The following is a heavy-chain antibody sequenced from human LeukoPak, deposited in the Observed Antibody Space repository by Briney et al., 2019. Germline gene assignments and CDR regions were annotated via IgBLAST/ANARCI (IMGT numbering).Heavy chain of an antibody. CDR3: ARVSDFWSGYRQYNWFDP. V-gene: IGHV4-34*01. J-gene: IGHJ5*02. CDR2: INHSGST. D-gene: IGHD3-3*01. Sequence: PSETLSLTCAVYGGSFSGYYWSWIRQPPGKGLEWIGEINHSGSTNYNPTLKSRVTISVDTSKNQFPLKLSSVTAANTAVYYCARVSDFWSGYRQYNWFDPWGQGTLVTVSS. CDR1: GGSFSGYY.